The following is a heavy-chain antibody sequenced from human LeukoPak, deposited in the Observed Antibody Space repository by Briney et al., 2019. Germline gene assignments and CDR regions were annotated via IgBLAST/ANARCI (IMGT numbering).Heavy chain of an antibody. J-gene: IGHJ5*02. Sequence: GGSLRLSCAASGFTFSSYNMNWVRQAPGKGLEWVSYISSSSSSIYYVDSVKGRFTISRDNSKNTLYLQMNSLRAEDTAVYYCARDLRDGYNSGFDPWGQGTLVTVSS. CDR2: ISSSSSSI. D-gene: IGHD5-24*01. CDR1: GFTFSSYN. CDR3: ARDLRDGYNSGFDP. V-gene: IGHV3-48*01.